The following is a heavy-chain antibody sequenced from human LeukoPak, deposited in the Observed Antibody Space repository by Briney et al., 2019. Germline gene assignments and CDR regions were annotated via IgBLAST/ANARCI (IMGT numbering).Heavy chain of an antibody. CDR3: ARVYLPAMYSSGSYYGMDV. D-gene: IGHD6-19*01. J-gene: IGHJ6*02. Sequence: GGSLRLPCAASGFTFSSYAMHWVRQAPGKGLKWVAVISYDGSNKYYADSVKGRFTISRDNSKNTLYLQMNSLRAEDTAVYYCARVYLPAMYSSGSYYGMDVWGQGTTVTVSS. CDR1: GFTFSSYA. V-gene: IGHV3-30-3*01. CDR2: ISYDGSNK.